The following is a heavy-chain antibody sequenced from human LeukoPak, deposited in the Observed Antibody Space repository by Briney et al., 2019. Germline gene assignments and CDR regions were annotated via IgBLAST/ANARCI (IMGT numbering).Heavy chain of an antibody. CDR2: INRGGST. J-gene: IGHJ4*02. CDR3: AKVTDSSSRTDFDY. Sequence: VINRGGSTHYADSVKGRFTISRDNSKNTLYLQMNSLRAEDTAVYYCAKVTDSSSRTDFDYWGQGTLVTVSS. D-gene: IGHD6-6*01. V-gene: IGHV3-53*01.